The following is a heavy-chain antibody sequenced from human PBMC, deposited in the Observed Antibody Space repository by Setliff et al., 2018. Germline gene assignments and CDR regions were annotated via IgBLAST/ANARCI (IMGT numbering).Heavy chain of an antibody. CDR1: GGSFSGYY. D-gene: IGHD3-3*01. Sequence: ETLSLTCAVYGGSFSGYYWSWIRQPPGKGLEWIGEINHSGSTNYNPSLKSRVTISVDTSKNQFSLKLSSVTAADTAVYYCARRYNFWSGYLVYWGQGTLVTVSS. V-gene: IGHV4-34*01. J-gene: IGHJ4*02. CDR2: INHSGST. CDR3: ARRYNFWSGYLVY.